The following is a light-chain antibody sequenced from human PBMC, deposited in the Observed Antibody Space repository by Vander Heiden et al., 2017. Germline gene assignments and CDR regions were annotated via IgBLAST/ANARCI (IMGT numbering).Light chain of an antibody. V-gene: IGLV1-47*01. CDR2: RND. CDR3: AAWDDSLSGYV. J-gene: IGLJ1*01. CDR1: SSNLGSTY. Sequence: QSVLTQPPSASGTPGQRVTISCSGSSSNLGSTYVYWYQQLPGTAPKLLIYRNDQRPSGVPDRFSGSKSGTSASLAIGGLRSEDEADYYCAAWDDSLSGYVFGTGTKVTVL.